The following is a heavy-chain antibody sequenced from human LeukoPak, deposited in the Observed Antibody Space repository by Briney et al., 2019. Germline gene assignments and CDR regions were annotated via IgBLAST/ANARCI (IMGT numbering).Heavy chain of an antibody. D-gene: IGHD2-15*01. CDR1: GFTFSSYW. CDR3: ARVMRYCSGGSCYSHLRYYFDY. V-gene: IGHV3-7*01. Sequence: GGSLRLSCAASGFTFSSYWMSWVRQAPGKGLEWVANIKQDGSEKYYVDSVKGRFTISRDNAKNSLYLQMNSLRAEDTAVYYCARVMRYCSGGSCYSHLRYYFDYWGQGTLVTVST. CDR2: IKQDGSEK. J-gene: IGHJ4*02.